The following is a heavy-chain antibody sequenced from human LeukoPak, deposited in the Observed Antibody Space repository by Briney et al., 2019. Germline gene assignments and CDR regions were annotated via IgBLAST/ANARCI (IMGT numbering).Heavy chain of an antibody. V-gene: IGHV1-18*01. Sequence: GASVKVSCKASGYTFTSYGISWVRQAPGQGLEWMGWISAYNGNTNYAQKLQGRVTMTTDTSTSTAYMELRSLRSDDTAVYYCARSSSTSSYQNPGRMYYYYGMDVWGQGTTVTVSS. CDR3: ARSSSTSSYQNPGRMYYYYGMDV. CDR1: GYTFTSYG. CDR2: ISAYNGNT. D-gene: IGHD2-2*01. J-gene: IGHJ6*02.